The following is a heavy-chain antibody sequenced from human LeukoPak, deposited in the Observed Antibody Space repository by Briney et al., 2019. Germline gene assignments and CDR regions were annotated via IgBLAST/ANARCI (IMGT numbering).Heavy chain of an antibody. J-gene: IGHJ6*03. Sequence: SETLSLTCAVYGGSFSGYYWSWIRQPPGKGLEWIGEINHSGSTNYNPSLKSRVTISVDTSKNQFSLKLSSVTAADMAVYYCARVIGSASFHYYYYYMDVWGKGTTVTVSS. CDR2: INHSGST. CDR1: GGSFSGYY. CDR3: ARVIGSASFHYYYYYMDV. D-gene: IGHD2/OR15-2a*01. V-gene: IGHV4-34*01.